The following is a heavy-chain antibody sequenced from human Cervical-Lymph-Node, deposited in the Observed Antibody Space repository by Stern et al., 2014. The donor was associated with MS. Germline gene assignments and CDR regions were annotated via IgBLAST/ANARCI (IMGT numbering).Heavy chain of an antibody. CDR2: MNPNSGNT. CDR3: ARELGYCSSTSCYGGGNWFDP. D-gene: IGHD2-2*01. Sequence: LVQSGAEVKKPGASVKVSCKASGYTFTSYDINWVRQATGQGLEWMGWMNPNSGNTGYAQKFQGRVTMTRNTSISTAYMELSSLRSEDTAVYYCARELGYCSSTSCYGGGNWFDPWGQGTLVTVSS. CDR1: GYTFTSYD. J-gene: IGHJ5*02. V-gene: IGHV1-8*01.